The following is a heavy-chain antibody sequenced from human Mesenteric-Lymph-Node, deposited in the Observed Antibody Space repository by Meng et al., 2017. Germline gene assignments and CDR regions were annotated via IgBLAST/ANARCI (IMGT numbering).Heavy chain of an antibody. J-gene: IGHJ4*02. Sequence: GESLKISCAASGFTFSDYAMSWVRQAPGKGLEWVANIKQDGSEKYYVDSVKGRFTISRDNAKNSLYLQMNSLRAEDTAVYYCARDLPYYYESSRAIDCWGQGTLVTVSS. D-gene: IGHD3-22*01. CDR3: ARDLPYYYESSRAIDC. CDR2: IKQDGSEK. V-gene: IGHV3-7*01. CDR1: GFTFSDYA.